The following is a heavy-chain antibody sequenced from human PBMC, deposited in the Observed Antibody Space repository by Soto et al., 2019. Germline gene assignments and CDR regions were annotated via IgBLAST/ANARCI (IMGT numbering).Heavy chain of an antibody. Sequence: GGSLRHSCAASGFTFSSYSMNWVRQAPGKGLEWVSSISSSSSYIYYADSVKGRFTISRDNAKNSLYLQMNSLRAEDTAVYYCASDCDYYGSGDNWIHPLGQGILVNV. CDR1: GFTFSSYS. D-gene: IGHD3-10*01. J-gene: IGHJ5*02. V-gene: IGHV3-21*01. CDR2: ISSSSSYI. CDR3: ASDCDYYGSGDNWIHP.